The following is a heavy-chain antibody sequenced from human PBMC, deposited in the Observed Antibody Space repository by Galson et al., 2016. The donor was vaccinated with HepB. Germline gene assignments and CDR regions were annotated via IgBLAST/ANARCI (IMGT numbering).Heavy chain of an antibody. J-gene: IGHJ4*02. D-gene: IGHD3-10*01. Sequence: SLRLSCAASGFTFSSNAMSWVRQAPGKGLEWVSSISGSGDITYNADSVKGRFTISRDNPKHTVYLQMNSLRVEDTAVYYCAKGGYYGSGVPWGFDYWGQGTLVTVSS. CDR2: ISGSGDIT. V-gene: IGHV3-23*01. CDR3: AKGGYYGSGVPWGFDY. CDR1: GFTFSSNA.